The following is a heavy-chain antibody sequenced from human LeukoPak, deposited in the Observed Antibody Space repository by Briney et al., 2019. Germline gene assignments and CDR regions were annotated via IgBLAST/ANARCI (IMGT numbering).Heavy chain of an antibody. D-gene: IGHD3-22*01. CDR3: ARGNYDSSGYYHDY. Sequence: GAPLKPSCKASRSTLTSYYMHCVRQAPGQRLECRGIINPSGGSTSYAQKFQGRVTMTRDMSTSTVYMELSSLRSEDTAVYYCARGNYDSSGYYHDYWGQGTLVTVSS. CDR1: RSTLTSYY. V-gene: IGHV1-46*01. CDR2: INPSGGST. J-gene: IGHJ4*02.